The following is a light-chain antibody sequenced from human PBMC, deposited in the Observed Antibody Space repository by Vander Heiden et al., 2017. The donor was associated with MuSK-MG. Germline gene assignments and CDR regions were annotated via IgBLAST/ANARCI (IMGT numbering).Light chain of an antibody. Sequence: DIQMTQSPSSLSASVGDRVTITCQASQDISNYLNWYQQKPGKAPKLLIYDASNLETGVPSRFSGSGYGTDFTFTISSRQPEDIASYYCQQYENLPTWTFGQGTKVEIK. CDR2: DAS. J-gene: IGKJ1*01. V-gene: IGKV1-33*01. CDR3: QQYENLPTWT. CDR1: QDISNY.